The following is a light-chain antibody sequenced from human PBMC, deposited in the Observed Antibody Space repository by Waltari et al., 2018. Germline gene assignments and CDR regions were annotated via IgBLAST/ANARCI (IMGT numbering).Light chain of an antibody. V-gene: IGLV2-14*03. CDR1: SSDVGGYNY. Sequence: QSALTQPASVSGSPGQSITIYCTGTSSDVGGYNYVSWYQQHPGKAPKLMIYDVSNRPSGVSNRFSGSKSGNTASLTISGLQAEDEADYYCSSYTSSSFVVFGGGTKLTVL. J-gene: IGLJ2*01. CDR2: DVS. CDR3: SSYTSSSFVV.